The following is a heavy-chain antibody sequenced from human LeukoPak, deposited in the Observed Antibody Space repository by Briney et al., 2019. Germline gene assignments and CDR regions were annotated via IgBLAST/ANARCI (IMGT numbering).Heavy chain of an antibody. V-gene: IGHV6-1*01. CDR2: TFYRSKWYN. CDR1: GDSVSSTSAA. CDR3: ARIAVTSREGDY. D-gene: IGHD1-7*01. J-gene: IGHJ4*02. Sequence: SQTLSLTCAISGDSVSSTSAASNWIRQSPSSGLEWLGRTFYRSKWYNDYALSVKSRITINPDTSKNQFSLQLKSVTPEDSAVYSCARIAVTSREGDYWGQGTLVTVSS.